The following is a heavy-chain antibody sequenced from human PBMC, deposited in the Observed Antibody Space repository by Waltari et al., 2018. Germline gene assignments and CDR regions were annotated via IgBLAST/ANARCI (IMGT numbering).Heavy chain of an antibody. CDR2: IGWNSGNI. J-gene: IGHJ3*01. D-gene: IGHD1-26*01. CDR3: ARDFAGSPTGAFDV. Sequence: QLVESGGDWVQPGGSLRLSCVASGFTFDEFALHWVRQVPGKGLGWVSGIGWNSGNIAYGDFVKGRFIISRDNAKNSLYLQMNSLRREDTALYYCARDFAGSPTGAFDVWGQGTMVTVSS. V-gene: IGHV3-9*01. CDR1: GFTFDEFA.